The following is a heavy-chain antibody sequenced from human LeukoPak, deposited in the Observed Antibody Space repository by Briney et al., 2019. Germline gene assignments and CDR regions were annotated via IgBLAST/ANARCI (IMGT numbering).Heavy chain of an antibody. CDR1: GGSISSSSYY. CDR3: ASSVDSYGYDY. J-gene: IGHJ4*02. D-gene: IGHD5-18*01. CDR2: IYYSGST. Sequence: PSETLSLTCTVSGGSISSSSYYWGWIRQPPGKGLEWIGYIYYSGSTNYNPSLKSRVTISVDTSKNQFSLKLSSVTAADTAVYYCASSVDSYGYDYWGQGTLVTVSS. V-gene: IGHV4-61*05.